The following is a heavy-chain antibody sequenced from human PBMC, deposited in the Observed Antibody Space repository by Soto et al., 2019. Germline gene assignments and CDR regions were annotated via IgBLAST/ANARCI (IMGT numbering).Heavy chain of an antibody. V-gene: IGHV3-23*01. D-gene: IGHD3-10*01. CDR3: AKLGGLLWFVY. CDR2: ISGSGGST. Sequence: GGSLRLSCAASGFTFSSYAMSWVRQAPGKGLEWVSAISGSGGSTYYADSVKGRFTISRDNSKNTLYLQMNSLRAEDTAIYYCAKLGGLLWFVYWGQGALVTVSS. J-gene: IGHJ4*02. CDR1: GFTFSSYA.